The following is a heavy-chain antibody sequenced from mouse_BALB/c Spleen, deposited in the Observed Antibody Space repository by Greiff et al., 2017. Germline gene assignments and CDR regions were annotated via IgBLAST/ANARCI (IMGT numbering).Heavy chain of an antibody. V-gene: IGHV5-17*02. CDR3: ARDGYP. D-gene: IGHD2-3*01. CDR2: ISSGSSTI. Sequence: EVKVVESGGGLVQPGGSRKLSCAASGFTFSSFGMHWVRQAPEKGLEWVAYISSGSSTIYYADTVKGRFTISRDNPKNTLFLQMTSLRSEDTAMYYCARDGYPWGQGTSVTVSS. CDR1: GFTFSSFG. J-gene: IGHJ4*01.